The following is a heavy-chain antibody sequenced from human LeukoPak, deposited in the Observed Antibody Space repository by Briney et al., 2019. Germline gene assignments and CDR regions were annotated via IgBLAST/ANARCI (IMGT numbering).Heavy chain of an antibody. D-gene: IGHD5-12*01. CDR2: TSAGGGTT. V-gene: IGHV3-23*01. CDR3: AEDREGLSSGYDLEYFDY. J-gene: IGHJ4*02. CDR1: GSTFTSNA. Sequence: PGGSLPLSCPASGSTFTSNATNWVRPPPGKGLEWVTSTSAGGGTTYYADSVKGRFTISRDNSKNTLFLQMNSLRAEDTAVYYCAEDREGLSSGYDLEYFDYWGQGALVTVSS.